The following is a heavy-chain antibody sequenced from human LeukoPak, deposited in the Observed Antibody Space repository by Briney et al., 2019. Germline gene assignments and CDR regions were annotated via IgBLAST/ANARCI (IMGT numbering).Heavy chain of an antibody. V-gene: IGHV3-7*01. Sequence: GGSLRLSCAASGFTFTSYWMSWVRQAPGKGLEWVANIKDDGGETYYVDSVKGRFIISRDNIKNILYLQMNSLRDEDTAVYYCGRDPYYDSLDYWGQGTLVTVSS. CDR2: IKDDGGET. D-gene: IGHD3-22*01. CDR1: GFTFTSYW. J-gene: IGHJ4*02. CDR3: GRDPYYDSLDY.